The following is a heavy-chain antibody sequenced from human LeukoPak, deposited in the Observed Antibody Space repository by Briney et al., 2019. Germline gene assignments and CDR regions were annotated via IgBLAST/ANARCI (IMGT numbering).Heavy chain of an antibody. D-gene: IGHD5-24*01. CDR2: INPNSGGT. CDR1: GYTFTGYY. J-gene: IGHJ5*02. V-gene: IGHV1-2*02. CDR3: ARDKLEISELNWFDP. Sequence: ASVKVSCKASGYTFTGYYMNWVRQAPGQGLEWMGWINPNSGGTNYAQKFQGRVTMTRDTSISTAYMELSRLRSDDTVVYYCARDKLEISELNWFDPWGQGTLVTVSS.